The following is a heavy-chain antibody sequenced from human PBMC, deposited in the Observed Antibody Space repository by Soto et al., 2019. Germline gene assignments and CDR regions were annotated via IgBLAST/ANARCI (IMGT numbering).Heavy chain of an antibody. V-gene: IGHV3-23*01. J-gene: IGHJ6*02. CDR2: VTGGGHTT. D-gene: IGHD3-10*01. CDR1: GFTFSRYA. CDR3: ASSSGDLDVQGMDI. Sequence: LRLSCAASGFTFSRYAMSWVRQAPGKGLEWVSTVTGGGHTTYNADSVNGRFTISRDNSKNTLYLQMNNLRAEDTAIYYCASSSGDLDVQGMDIWGPGPTATASS.